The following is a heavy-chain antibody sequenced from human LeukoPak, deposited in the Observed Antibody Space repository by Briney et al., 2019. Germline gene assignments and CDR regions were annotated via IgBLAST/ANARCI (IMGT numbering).Heavy chain of an antibody. CDR3: ARVGSYEYHFDY. CDR1: GYTFTSYY. V-gene: IGHV1-46*01. CDR2: INPSGGST. D-gene: IGHD1-26*01. Sequence: GASVKVSCKASGYTFTSYYMHWMRQAPGQGLEWMGIINPSGGSTNYAQKFQGRVTMTRDTSTSTVYMELSSLRSEDTAVYYCARVGSYEYHFDYWGQGTLFTVSS. J-gene: IGHJ4*02.